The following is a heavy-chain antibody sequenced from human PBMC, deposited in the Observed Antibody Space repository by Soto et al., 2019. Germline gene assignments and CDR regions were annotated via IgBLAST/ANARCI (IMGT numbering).Heavy chain of an antibody. Sequence: GGSLRLSCAASGFTFSSYWMHWVRPAPGKGLVWVSRINSDGSSTSYADSVKGRFTISRDNAKNTLYLQMNSLRAEDTAVYYCARGGITMIASYGMDVWGQGTTVTVSS. D-gene: IGHD3-22*01. CDR2: INSDGSST. J-gene: IGHJ6*02. CDR1: GFTFSSYW. CDR3: ARGGITMIASYGMDV. V-gene: IGHV3-74*01.